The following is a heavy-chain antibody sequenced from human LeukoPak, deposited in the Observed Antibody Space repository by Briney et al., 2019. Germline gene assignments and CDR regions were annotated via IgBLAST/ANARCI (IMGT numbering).Heavy chain of an antibody. Sequence: GGSLRLSCAASGFSFSKFAMHWVRQAPGRGLESVSGISYNGDGTYYANSVKGRFTISRDNSKKTLYLQVGSLRVEDMGVYYCARGHFWSGFTYQDYFYYMDVWGKGTAVTVSS. CDR3: ARGHFWSGFTYQDYFYYMDV. J-gene: IGHJ6*03. V-gene: IGHV3-64*01. CDR1: GFSFSKFA. CDR2: ISYNGDGT. D-gene: IGHD3-3*02.